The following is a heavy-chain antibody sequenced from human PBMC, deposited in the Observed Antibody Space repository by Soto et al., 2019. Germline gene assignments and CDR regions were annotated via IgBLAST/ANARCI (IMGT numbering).Heavy chain of an antibody. Sequence: GASVKVSCKASGYTFASYGISWVRQAPGQGLEWMGWISAYNGNTNYAQKLQGRVTMTTDTSTSTAYMELRSLRSDDTAVYYCARVFCDFWSGYYSLNYYYYYGMDVWGQGTTVTVSS. CDR3: ARVFCDFWSGYYSLNYYYYYGMDV. CDR1: GYTFASYG. CDR2: ISAYNGNT. V-gene: IGHV1-18*01. J-gene: IGHJ6*02. D-gene: IGHD3-3*01.